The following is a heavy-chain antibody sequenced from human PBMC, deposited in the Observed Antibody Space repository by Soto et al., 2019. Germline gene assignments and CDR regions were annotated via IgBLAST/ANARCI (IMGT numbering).Heavy chain of an antibody. Sequence: QVQLVESGGGVVQPGRSLRLSCAASGFTFSSYGMHWVRQAPGKGLEWVAVISYDGSNKYYADSVKGRFTISRDNSKSTLYRQMKSLRAEDTAVYYCAKDEGDIVVVVAATLLDYWGQVTLVTVSS. J-gene: IGHJ4*02. CDR1: GFTFSSYG. D-gene: IGHD2-15*01. CDR2: ISYDGSNK. CDR3: AKDEGDIVVVVAATLLDY. V-gene: IGHV3-30*18.